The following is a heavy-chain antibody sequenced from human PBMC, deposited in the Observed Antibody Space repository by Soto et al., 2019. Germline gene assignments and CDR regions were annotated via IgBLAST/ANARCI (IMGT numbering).Heavy chain of an antibody. D-gene: IGHD4-17*01. CDR1: GVSISSYY. CDR3: ARLYGLDAFDI. J-gene: IGHJ3*02. V-gene: IGHV4-59*01. Sequence: PSETLSLTCTVSGVSISSYYWSWLRPPPGKGLEWIGYIYYSGSTNYNPSLKSRVTISVDTSKNQFSLKLSSVTAADTAVYYCARLYGLDAFDIWGQGTMVTVSS. CDR2: IYYSGST.